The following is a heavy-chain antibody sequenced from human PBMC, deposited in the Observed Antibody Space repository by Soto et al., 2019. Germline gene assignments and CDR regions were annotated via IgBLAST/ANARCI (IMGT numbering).Heavy chain of an antibody. J-gene: IGHJ4*02. V-gene: IGHV3-23*01. D-gene: IGHD2-21*02. CDR2: ISGSGANT. Sequence: EVQLLESGGGLIQPGGSLRRSCAASGFSISSDAMSWVRQAPGKGLEWVSGISGSGANTNYADSVKGRFAISIDNSKNTLYLQMSSLRAEDTAVYYCAKRQSGNFGPFDSWGQGTLVTGSS. CDR3: AKRQSGNFGPFDS. CDR1: GFSISSDA.